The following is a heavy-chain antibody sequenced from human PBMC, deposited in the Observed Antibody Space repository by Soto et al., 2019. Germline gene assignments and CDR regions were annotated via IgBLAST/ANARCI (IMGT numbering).Heavy chain of an antibody. D-gene: IGHD3-9*01. CDR1: GYTFSSYR. CDR2: ISPGDSDT. CDR3: PRHATYYDILSGYYFDY. Sequence: PGESLKISCKGSGYTFSSYRIGWVRQVPGKGLDWMGIISPGDSDTKYSQSSQAQATISADKSISTAYLQWNSLKASDTAMYYCPRHATYYDILSGYYFDYWGHGTLVTVSS. V-gene: IGHV5-51*01. J-gene: IGHJ4*01.